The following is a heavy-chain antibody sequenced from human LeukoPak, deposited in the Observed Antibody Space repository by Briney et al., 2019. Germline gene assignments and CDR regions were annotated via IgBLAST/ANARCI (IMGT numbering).Heavy chain of an antibody. CDR1: GFTFSSYE. V-gene: IGHV3-48*03. CDR3: ARGGSYSDPADY. CDR2: ISSSGSTI. Sequence: GGSLRLSCAASGFTFSSYEMNWVRQAPGKGLEWVSYISSSGSTIYYADSVKGRFTISRDNAKNSLYLQMNSLRAEDTAVYYCARGGSYSDPADYWGQGTLVTVSS. D-gene: IGHD1-26*01. J-gene: IGHJ4*02.